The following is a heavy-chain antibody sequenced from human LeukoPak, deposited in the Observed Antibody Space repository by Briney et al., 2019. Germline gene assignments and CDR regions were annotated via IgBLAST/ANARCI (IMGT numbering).Heavy chain of an antibody. Sequence: ASVKVSCKASGYTFTSYYTHWVRQAPGQGLEWMGIINPSGGSTSYAQKFQGRVTMTRDTSTSTVYMELSSLRSEDTAVYYCARTYYDFWSGYYAFDYWGQGTLVTVSS. CDR2: INPSGGST. J-gene: IGHJ4*02. V-gene: IGHV1-46*01. D-gene: IGHD3-3*01. CDR3: ARTYYDFWSGYYAFDY. CDR1: GYTFTSYY.